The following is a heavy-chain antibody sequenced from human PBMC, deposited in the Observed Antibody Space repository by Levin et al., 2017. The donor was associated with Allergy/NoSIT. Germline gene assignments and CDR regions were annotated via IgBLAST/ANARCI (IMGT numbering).Heavy chain of an antibody. D-gene: IGHD6-19*01. Sequence: GASVKVSCAASGFTLSNYWMSWVRQAPGKGLEWVANIKEDGSWKFYVDSVKGRFTVSRDNAKNSLYLQMNSLRAEDTAVYYCARMVHRIGWSEYFQHWGQGTLVTVSS. CDR3: ARMVHRIGWSEYFQH. CDR1: GFTLSNYW. J-gene: IGHJ1*01. CDR2: IKEDGSWK. V-gene: IGHV3-7*01.